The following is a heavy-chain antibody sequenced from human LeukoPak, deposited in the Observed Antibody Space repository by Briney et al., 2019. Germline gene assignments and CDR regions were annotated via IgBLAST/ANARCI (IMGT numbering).Heavy chain of an antibody. CDR3: AREEDTAMGPAVH. CDR1: GGSISSSSYY. CDR2: IYYSGST. Sequence: SETLSLTCTVSGGSISSSSYYWGWIRQPPGKGLEWIGSIYYSGSTYYNPSLKSRVTISVDTSKNQFSLKLSSVTAADTAVYYCAREEDTAMGPAVHWGQGTLVTVSS. V-gene: IGHV4-39*07. D-gene: IGHD5-18*01. J-gene: IGHJ4*02.